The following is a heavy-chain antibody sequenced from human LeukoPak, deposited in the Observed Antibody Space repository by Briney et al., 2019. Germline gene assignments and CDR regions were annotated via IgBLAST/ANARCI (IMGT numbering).Heavy chain of an antibody. Sequence: SVRVSCKTSGGTFRSYGLNWVRQAPGQGLEWMGGFIPILGTPKYAQNLQGRVTITADGSTSTGYMELSSLRFEDTAVYYCARGLYCSSSTSCYDCGMDVWGQGTTVTVSS. CDR3: ARGLYCSSSTSCYDCGMDV. J-gene: IGHJ6*02. CDR2: FIPILGTP. V-gene: IGHV1-69*13. CDR1: GGTFRSYG. D-gene: IGHD2-2*01.